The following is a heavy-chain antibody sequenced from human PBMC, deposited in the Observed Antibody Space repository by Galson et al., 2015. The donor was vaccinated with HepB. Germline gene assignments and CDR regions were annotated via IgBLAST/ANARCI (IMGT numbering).Heavy chain of an antibody. CDR3: ARDLRLEWLRLDPLGY. CDR2: INPNSGGT. J-gene: IGHJ4*02. D-gene: IGHD5-12*01. Sequence: SVKVSCKASGYTFNAQYMHWVRQAPGQGLEWMGRINPNSGGTNYAQKFQGRVTMTRDTSISTAYMELSRLRSDDTAVYYCARDLRLEWLRLDPLGYWGQGTLVTVSS. V-gene: IGHV1-2*06. CDR1: GYTFNAQY.